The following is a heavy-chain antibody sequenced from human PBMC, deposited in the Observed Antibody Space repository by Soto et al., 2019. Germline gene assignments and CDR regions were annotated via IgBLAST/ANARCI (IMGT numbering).Heavy chain of an antibody. CDR1: GFTFSSYA. V-gene: IGHV3-23*01. D-gene: IGHD3-3*01. Sequence: GGSLRLSCAASGFTFSSYAMSWVRQAPGKGLEWVSAISGSGGSTYYADSVKGRFTISRDNSKNTLYLQMNSLRAEDTAVYYCAKDLLTYYDFWREDDAFDIWGQGTMVTVSS. CDR2: ISGSGGST. J-gene: IGHJ3*02. CDR3: AKDLLTYYDFWREDDAFDI.